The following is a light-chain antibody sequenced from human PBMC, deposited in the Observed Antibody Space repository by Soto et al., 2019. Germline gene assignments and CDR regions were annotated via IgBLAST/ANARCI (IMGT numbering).Light chain of an antibody. CDR2: SND. V-gene: IGLV1-44*01. CDR1: SSNIGSNA. Sequence: QSVLTQPPSASGTPGQRVTISSSGSSSNIGSNAVNWYQLLPGTAPKLLIYSNDRRPSGVPDRFSGSKSGTSASLAISGLQSEDEADYYCAAWDDTLNGVVFGGGTKLTVL. CDR3: AAWDDTLNGVV. J-gene: IGLJ2*01.